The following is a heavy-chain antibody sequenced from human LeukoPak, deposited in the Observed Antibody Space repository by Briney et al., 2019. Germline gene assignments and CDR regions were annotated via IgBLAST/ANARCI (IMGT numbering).Heavy chain of an antibody. CDR3: ARHVKWELLY. J-gene: IGHJ4*02. Sequence: ASVKVSCKASGYTFTGYYIHWVRQAPGHGLELMGWINANSGVTNYAQKFQGRVTMTRDTSISTAYMELRSLRSDDSAVYYCARHVKWELLYWGQGTLVAVSS. CDR2: INANSGVT. V-gene: IGHV1-2*02. CDR1: GYTFTGYY. D-gene: IGHD1-26*01.